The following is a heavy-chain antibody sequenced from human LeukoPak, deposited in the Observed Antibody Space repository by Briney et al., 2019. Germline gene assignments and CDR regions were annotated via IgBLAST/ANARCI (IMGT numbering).Heavy chain of an antibody. D-gene: IGHD4-17*01. CDR3: ARVHHDYGDYVDAFEI. V-gene: IGHV4-59*01. CDR1: GGSISSYY. CDR2: IYYSGST. Sequence: SETLSLTCTVSGGSISSYYWSWIRQPPGKGLEWIGYIYYSGSTNYNPSLKSRVTISVDTSKNQFSLKLSSVTAADTAVYYCARVHHDYGDYVDAFEIWGQGTMVTVSS. J-gene: IGHJ3*02.